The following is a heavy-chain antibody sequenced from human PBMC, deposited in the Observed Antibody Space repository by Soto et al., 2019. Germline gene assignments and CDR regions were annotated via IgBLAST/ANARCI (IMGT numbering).Heavy chain of an antibody. J-gene: IGHJ6*02. Sequence: SETLSLTCSVSGGSISSGGYSWNWIRQHPGKGLDWIANIFSSGRTHYNPSLRSRVTISVDTSKNQFSLELSSVTAADTAVYYCGRSGHPGDFYYGLDVWGQGTTVTVSS. CDR3: GRSGHPGDFYYGLDV. V-gene: IGHV4-31*03. CDR1: GGSISSGGYS. D-gene: IGHD2-15*01. CDR2: IFSSGRT.